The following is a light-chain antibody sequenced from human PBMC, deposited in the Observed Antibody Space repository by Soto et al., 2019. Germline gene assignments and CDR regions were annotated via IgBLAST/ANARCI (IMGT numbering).Light chain of an antibody. Sequence: DIQMTQSPSSVSASVGDTVVITCRASQGIKSWFAWYQQRPGNAPKLLISDANTLQTGVPPRFSGSGSGTDFFLTVNSLQPEDCATSYCQQADSFPITFGQGTRLEIK. J-gene: IGKJ5*01. CDR3: QQADSFPIT. CDR1: QGIKSW. V-gene: IGKV1D-12*01. CDR2: DAN.